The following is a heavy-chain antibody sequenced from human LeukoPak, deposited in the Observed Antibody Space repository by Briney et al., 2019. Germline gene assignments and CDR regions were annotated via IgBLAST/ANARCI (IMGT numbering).Heavy chain of an antibody. Sequence: GGSLRLSCAASGFTFDDYAMHWVRHAPGKGLEWVSGISWNSGSIGYADSVKGRFTISRDNAKNSLYLQMNSLRAEDTAVYYCAELGITMIGGVWGKGTTVTISS. J-gene: IGHJ6*04. CDR2: ISWNSGSI. CDR1: GFTFDDYA. D-gene: IGHD3-10*02. CDR3: AELGITMIGGV. V-gene: IGHV3-9*01.